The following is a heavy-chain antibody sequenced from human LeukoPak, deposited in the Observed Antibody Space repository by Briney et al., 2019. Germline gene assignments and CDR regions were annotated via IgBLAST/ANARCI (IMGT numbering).Heavy chain of an antibody. CDR2: IYYTGTT. V-gene: IGHV4-39*07. CDR3: ARDSGSGTFT. Sequence: SETLSLTCTVSGGSISSTTNNWGWTRQPPGKGLEWIGSIYYTGTTNYNPSLKSQVTMSVDTSKNQFSLLSSVTAADTAVYYCARDSGSGTFTWGQGTLVTVSS. J-gene: IGHJ5*02. D-gene: IGHD3-10*01. CDR1: GGSISSTTNN.